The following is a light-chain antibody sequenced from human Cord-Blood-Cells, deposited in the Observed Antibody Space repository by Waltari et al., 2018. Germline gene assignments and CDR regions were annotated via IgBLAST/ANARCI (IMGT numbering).Light chain of an antibody. CDR2: KAS. J-gene: IGKJ2*03. Sequence: DIQMTQSPSTLSASVGPRVNITCRASQSISSWLAWYQQKPGKAPKLLIYKASSLESGVPSRFSGSGSGTEFTLTISSLQPDDFATYYCQQYNSYSYSFGQGTKLEIK. CDR1: QSISSW. V-gene: IGKV1-5*03. CDR3: QQYNSYSYS.